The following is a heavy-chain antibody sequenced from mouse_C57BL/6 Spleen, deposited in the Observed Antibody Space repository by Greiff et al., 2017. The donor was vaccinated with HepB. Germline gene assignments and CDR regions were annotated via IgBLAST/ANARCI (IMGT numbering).Heavy chain of an antibody. CDR3: ARQETSGYYAMGY. D-gene: IGHD3-2*02. V-gene: IGHV5-12*01. CDR2: ISNGGGST. CDR1: GFTFSDYY. J-gene: IGHJ4*01. Sequence: EVKLVESGGGLVQPGGSLKLSCAASGFTFSDYYMYWVRQTPEKRLEWVAYISNGGGSTYYPDTVKGRFTISRDNAKNTLYLQMSRLKSEDTAMYYCARQETSGYYAMGYWGQGTSVTVSS.